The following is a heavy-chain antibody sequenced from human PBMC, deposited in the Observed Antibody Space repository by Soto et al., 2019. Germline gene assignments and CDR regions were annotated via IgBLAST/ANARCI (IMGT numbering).Heavy chain of an antibody. CDR2: KHHRGST. CDR1: GGSINNGYW. Sequence: QVHLQESGPGLVKPSGTLSLTCGVSGGSINNGYWWTWVRQPPGKGLEWIGEKHHRGSTNYNLSLTXXVSIPLDKSTHQFSLISSSVTAADTAVYYCAYSSGWWRLDVWGQGTTVTVSS. V-gene: IGHV4-4*02. CDR3: AYSSGWWRLDV. J-gene: IGHJ6*02. D-gene: IGHD6-19*01.